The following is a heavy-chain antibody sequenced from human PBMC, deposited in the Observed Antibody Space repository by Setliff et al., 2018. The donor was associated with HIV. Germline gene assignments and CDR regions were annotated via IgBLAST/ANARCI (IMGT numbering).Heavy chain of an antibody. CDR2: IYHTGSS. CDR3: ARVSITYWYSIPRDYYYYMDV. V-gene: IGHV4-38-2*01. CDR1: GFSISSRDY. Sequence: SETLSLTCDVSGFSISSRDYWGWIRQSPGKGLEWIGNIYHTGSSYYNPSLNDRATISLDTSKNQFSLKLNSVTAADTAVYYCARVSITYWYSIPRDYYYYMDVWGEGTTVTVSS. J-gene: IGHJ6*03. D-gene: IGHD2-8*02.